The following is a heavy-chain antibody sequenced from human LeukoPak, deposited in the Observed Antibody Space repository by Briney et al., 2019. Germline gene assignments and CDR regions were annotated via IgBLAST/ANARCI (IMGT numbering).Heavy chain of an antibody. D-gene: IGHD3-22*01. Sequence: GASVKVSCKASGYTFTSYGISWVRQAPGQGLEWMGWISACNGNTNYAQKLQGRVTMTTDTSTSTAYMELRSLRSDDTAVYYCARDWYYYDSSGYFHWGQGTLVTVSS. J-gene: IGHJ4*02. V-gene: IGHV1-18*01. CDR1: GYTFTSYG. CDR3: ARDWYYYDSSGYFH. CDR2: ISACNGNT.